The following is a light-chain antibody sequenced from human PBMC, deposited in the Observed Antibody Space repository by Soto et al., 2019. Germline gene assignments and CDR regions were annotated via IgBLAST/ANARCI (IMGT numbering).Light chain of an antibody. CDR1: QTISTY. Sequence: DIQMTQSPSALSASVGDRVTITCRASQTISTYLNWYQQKPGKAPKLLIYAASTLQSGVPSRFSGSVSGTDFTLTISNLQPEDFATYYCQQSIGIPYTFGQGTRLEIK. V-gene: IGKV1-39*01. CDR2: AAS. CDR3: QQSIGIPYT. J-gene: IGKJ2*01.